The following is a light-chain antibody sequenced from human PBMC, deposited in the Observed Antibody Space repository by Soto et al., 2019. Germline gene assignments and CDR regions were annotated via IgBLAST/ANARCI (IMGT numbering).Light chain of an antibody. CDR3: QQYNSYSPT. J-gene: IGKJ1*01. V-gene: IGKV1-5*01. CDR1: QSISSW. Sequence: DIQMTQSPSTPSSSFRVRITITCRASQSISSWLAWYQQKPGKAPKLLIYDASSLESGVPSRFSGSGSGTEFTLTISSLQPDDFATYYCQQYNSYSPTFGQGTKVDIK. CDR2: DAS.